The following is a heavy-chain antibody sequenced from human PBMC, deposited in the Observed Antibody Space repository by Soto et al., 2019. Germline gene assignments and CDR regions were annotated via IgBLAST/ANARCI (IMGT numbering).Heavy chain of an antibody. J-gene: IGHJ4*02. V-gene: IGHV3-15*01. Sequence: EVQLVESGGGLIKPGGSLRLSCAASGFTFTNAWMNWVRQAPGKGLEWVGRIKSTVDGGTTDFPAPVKGRFPISRDDSENTLYLQMNSLPPGATAVYYCTTSGTFLPGSCRWGQGTLVTVSS. CDR1: GFTFTNAW. CDR2: IKSTVDGGTT. CDR3: TTSGTFLPGSCR. D-gene: IGHD3-10*01.